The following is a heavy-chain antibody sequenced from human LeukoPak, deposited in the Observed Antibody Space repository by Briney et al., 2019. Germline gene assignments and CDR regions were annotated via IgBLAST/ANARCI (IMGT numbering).Heavy chain of an antibody. J-gene: IGHJ4*02. CDR3: AKEPMMYSSSPFDY. V-gene: IGHV3-74*01. Sequence: GGSLRLSCAASGFTFSDYWMHWVRQTPGEGLVWVSRVNKDGTSTTYADSVKGRFTISRDNAKNTLYLQMNSLRAEDTAVYFCAKEPMMYSSSPFDYWGQGTLVTVSA. CDR2: VNKDGTST. CDR1: GFTFSDYW. D-gene: IGHD6-19*01.